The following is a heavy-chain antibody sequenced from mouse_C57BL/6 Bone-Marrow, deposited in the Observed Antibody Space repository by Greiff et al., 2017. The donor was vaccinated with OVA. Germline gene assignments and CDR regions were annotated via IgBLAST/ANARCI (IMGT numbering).Heavy chain of an antibody. CDR1: GFTFSNYW. CDR3: NWDVRYFDV. V-gene: IGHV6-3*01. Sequence: EVKLMESGGGLVQPGGSMKLSCVASGFTFSNYWMNWVRQSPEKGLEWVAQIRLKSDNYATHYAESVKGRFTISRDDSKSSVYLQMNNLRAEDTGIYYCNWDVRYFDVWGTGTTVTVSS. CDR2: IRLKSDNYAT. D-gene: IGHD4-1*01. J-gene: IGHJ1*03.